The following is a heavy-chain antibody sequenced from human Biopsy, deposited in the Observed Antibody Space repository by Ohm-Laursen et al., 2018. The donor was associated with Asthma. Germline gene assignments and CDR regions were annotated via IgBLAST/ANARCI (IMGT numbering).Heavy chain of an antibody. V-gene: IGHV1-69*13. J-gene: IGHJ6*02. CDR2: LIPVLGTP. CDR1: GDSFSNYA. CDR3: ARELELRGVGFGYYYYGMDV. D-gene: IGHD1-7*01. Sequence: ASVKVSCKASGDSFSNYAISWVRQAPGQGLEWMGGLIPVLGTPDHAQMFEGRVTITADESTSTAYMELSRLRSDDTPVYYCARELELRGVGFGYYYYGMDVWGQGTTVTVSS.